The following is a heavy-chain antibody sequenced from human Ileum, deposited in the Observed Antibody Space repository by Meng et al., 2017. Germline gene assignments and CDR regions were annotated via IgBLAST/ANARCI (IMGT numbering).Heavy chain of an antibody. J-gene: IGHJ4*02. V-gene: IGHV1-2*06. CDR1: GYTFTGNN. Sequence: QVQLVQPGAEVKKPGASGKVPCKTSGYTFTGNNIHWVRQAPGQGLEWMGRIYPHNGATNYAQTFQGRVTMTGDTSIATAYMELNRLTSDDTAVYYCARGVAENWGQGTLVTVSS. D-gene: IGHD6-19*01. CDR3: ARGVAEN. CDR2: IYPHNGAT.